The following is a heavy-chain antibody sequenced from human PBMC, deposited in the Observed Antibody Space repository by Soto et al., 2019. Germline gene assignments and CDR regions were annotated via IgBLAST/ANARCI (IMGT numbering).Heavy chain of an antibody. Sequence: QVQLVQSGAEVTQPGASVQVSCKASGYTFTNFYMMWVRQAPGQGLEWMGMINPSDGGTCYAQKFQDRVTMTRDTSTSTVYMDLSSLRSEDTATYYCVREPYSGSQGIDYWGQGTLVTVSS. CDR2: INPSDGGT. D-gene: IGHD6-13*01. CDR1: GYTFTNFY. CDR3: VREPYSGSQGIDY. J-gene: IGHJ4*02. V-gene: IGHV1-46*01.